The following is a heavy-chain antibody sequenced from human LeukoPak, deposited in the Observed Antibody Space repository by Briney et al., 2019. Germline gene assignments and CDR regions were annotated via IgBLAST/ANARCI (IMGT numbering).Heavy chain of an antibody. CDR2: IYYSGST. CDR3: AIGIIAARVTLEYFDY. J-gene: IGHJ4*02. Sequence: PSETLSLTCTVSGGSISSSSYYWGWIRQPPGKGLEWIGSIYYSGSTYYNPSRKSRVNISVDTSKNQFYLELSSVTAADTAVYYCAIGIIAARVTLEYFDYWGQGTLVTVSS. D-gene: IGHD6-6*01. CDR1: GGSISSSSYY. V-gene: IGHV4-39*07.